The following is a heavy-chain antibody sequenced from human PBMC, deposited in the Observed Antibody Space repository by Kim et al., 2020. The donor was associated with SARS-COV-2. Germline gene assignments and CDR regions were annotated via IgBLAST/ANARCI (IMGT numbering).Heavy chain of an antibody. Sequence: GGSLRLSCAASGFTFSSYSMNWVRQAPGKGLEWVSSISSSSSYIYYADSVKGRFTISRDNAKNSLYLQMNSLRAEDTAVYYCARDTLQSYGGGMDVWGQGTTVTVSS. V-gene: IGHV3-21*01. J-gene: IGHJ6*02. D-gene: IGHD5-18*01. CDR3: ARDTLQSYGGGMDV. CDR1: GFTFSSYS. CDR2: ISSSSSYI.